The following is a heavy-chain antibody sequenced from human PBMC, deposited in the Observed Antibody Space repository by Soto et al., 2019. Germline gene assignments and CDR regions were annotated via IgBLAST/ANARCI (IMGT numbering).Heavy chain of an antibody. CDR3: ARDLAKGGGSAGFDY. CDR2: INPKSGGT. J-gene: IGHJ4*02. Sequence: AASVKVSCKASGYTFTVYYIHWVRQAPGQGLEWMGWINPKSGGTMYPQKFQGRVTMTWDTSISTAYMALTRLRSDDTAVYYCARDLAKGGGSAGFDYWGQGTLVTVSS. D-gene: IGHD1-26*01. CDR1: GYTFTVYY. V-gene: IGHV1-2*02.